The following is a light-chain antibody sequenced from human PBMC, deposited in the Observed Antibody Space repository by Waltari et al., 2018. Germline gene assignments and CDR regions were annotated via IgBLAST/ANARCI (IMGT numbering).Light chain of an antibody. CDR3: SSYTRVSASVI. CDR1: SSDLGSYHY. CDR2: DAN. V-gene: IGLV2-14*01. Sequence: QSALTQPASVSGSPGQSITIPCTGTSSDLGSYHYASWYQQHPGRAPKLTIYDANKRPSGVSVRFSGSKSGNTASLTISGLQAEDEADYYCSSYTRVSASVIFGGGTKLTVL. J-gene: IGLJ2*01.